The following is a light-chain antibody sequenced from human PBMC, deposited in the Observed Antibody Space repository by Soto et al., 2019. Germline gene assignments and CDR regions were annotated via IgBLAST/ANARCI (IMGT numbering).Light chain of an antibody. V-gene: IGLV2-14*03. CDR1: NSDVGGYMF. J-gene: IGLJ1*01. CDR2: DVS. Sequence: QSALTQPASVSGSPGQSITISCTGTNSDVGGYMFVSWYQHHPGKAPKLVIFDVSDRPSGVSNRFSGSKSGDTASLTISGLQAGDEADYYCSSYASINTFVFGTGTKVTVL. CDR3: SSYASINTFV.